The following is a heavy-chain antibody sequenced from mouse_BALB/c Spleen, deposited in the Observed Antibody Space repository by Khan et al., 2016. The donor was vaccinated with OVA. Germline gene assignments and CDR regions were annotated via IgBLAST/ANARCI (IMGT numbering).Heavy chain of an antibody. CDR3: ARGFTGEAMDF. V-gene: IGHV1-9*01. CDR2: ILPGSGSS. J-gene: IGHJ4*01. CDR1: GYTVSSYW. Sequence: QVQLKQSGAELMKPGASVKISCKATGYTVSSYWIEWIKQRPGHGLEWIGEILPGSGSSKYNEKFKGQATFTEDTSSNTVFMQLSSLTSEDSAVYNCARGFTGEAMDFWGQGTSVTVSS.